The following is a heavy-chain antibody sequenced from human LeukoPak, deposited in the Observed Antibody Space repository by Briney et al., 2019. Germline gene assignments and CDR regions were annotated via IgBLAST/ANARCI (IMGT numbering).Heavy chain of an antibody. CDR3: AGSSWYLYFDY. V-gene: IGHV3-66*01. Sequence: GGSLRLSCGASGFTVSTNYMSWVRQAPGKGLEWVSIIYSGGSTYYADSVKGRFTISRDNSKNTLHLQMNSLRAEDTAVYYCAGSSWYLYFDYWGQGTLVTVSS. J-gene: IGHJ4*02. CDR1: GFTVSTNY. D-gene: IGHD6-13*01. CDR2: IYSGGST.